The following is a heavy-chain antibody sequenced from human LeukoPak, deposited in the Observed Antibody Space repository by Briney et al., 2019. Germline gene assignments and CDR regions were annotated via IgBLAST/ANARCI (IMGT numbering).Heavy chain of an antibody. CDR3: ARGLTVYDYIWGSYRSRSWFDP. J-gene: IGHJ5*02. D-gene: IGHD3-16*02. Sequence: SETLSLTCAVSGGSFSGYSWSWIRQPPGKGLEWIGEINHSGSTNNNTPLTSRVTISVDTSKNQFSLKLSSVTAADTAVYYCARGLTVYDYIWGSYRSRSWFDPWGQGTLVTVSS. CDR1: GGSFSGYS. V-gene: IGHV4-34*01. CDR2: INHSGST.